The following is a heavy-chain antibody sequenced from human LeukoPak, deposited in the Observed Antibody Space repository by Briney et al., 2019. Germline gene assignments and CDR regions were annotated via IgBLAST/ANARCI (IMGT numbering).Heavy chain of an antibody. CDR1: GFTFSSYW. Sequence: GGSLRLSCAASGFTFSSYWMHWVRQAPGKGLVWVSRINSDGSSTSYADSVKGRFTISRDNAKNSLYLQMNSLRAEDTAVYYCAREYYDFWSGYRSFDYWGQGTLVTVSS. V-gene: IGHV3-74*01. CDR2: INSDGSST. D-gene: IGHD3-3*01. CDR3: AREYYDFWSGYRSFDY. J-gene: IGHJ4*02.